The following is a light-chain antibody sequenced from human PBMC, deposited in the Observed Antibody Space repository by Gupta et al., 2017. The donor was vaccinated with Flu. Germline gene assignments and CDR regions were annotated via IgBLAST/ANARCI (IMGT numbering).Light chain of an antibody. CDR3: KHYNIGHPWT. Sequence: AILSVSPGERATLSCRASRSVSNNLAWYQQRPGKAPRLLILGASTRAAGIPARFRGNGSETEFTLTISGLQSEDFAVYFCKHYNIGHPWTFGQGTKVEIK. CDR1: RSVSNN. CDR2: GAS. J-gene: IGKJ1*01. V-gene: IGKV3-15*01.